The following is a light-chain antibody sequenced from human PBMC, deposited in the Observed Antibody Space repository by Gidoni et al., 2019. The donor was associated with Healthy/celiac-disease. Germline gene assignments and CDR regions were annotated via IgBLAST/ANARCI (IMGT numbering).Light chain of an antibody. CDR2: DAS. V-gene: IGKV3D-20*01. Sequence: EIVLTQSPATMSLSPGERATLSCLASQSVSSSYLALYQQKPGLAPRLLIYDASSRATGIPDRFSGSGSGTDFTLTISRLEPEDFAVYYCQQYGSSPLTFGGGTKVEIK. CDR1: QSVSSSY. J-gene: IGKJ4*01. CDR3: QQYGSSPLT.